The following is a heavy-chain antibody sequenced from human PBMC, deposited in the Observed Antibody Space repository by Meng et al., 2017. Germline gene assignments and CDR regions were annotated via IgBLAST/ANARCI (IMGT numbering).Heavy chain of an antibody. CDR2: ISYDGSNK. Sequence: GGSLRLSCAASGFTFSSYAMHWVRQAPGKGLEWVAVISYDGSNKYYADPVKGRFTISRDNSKNTLYLQMNSLRAEDTAVYYCARDRWTTVTRSPDYWGQGTLVTVSS. J-gene: IGHJ4*02. CDR1: GFTFSSYA. V-gene: IGHV3-30*01. D-gene: IGHD4-17*01. CDR3: ARDRWTTVTRSPDY.